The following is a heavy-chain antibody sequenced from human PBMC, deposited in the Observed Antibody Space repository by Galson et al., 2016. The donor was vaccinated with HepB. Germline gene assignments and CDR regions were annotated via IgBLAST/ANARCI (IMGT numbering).Heavy chain of an antibody. V-gene: IGHV3-23*01. CDR1: GFTFINYA. D-gene: IGHD3-22*01. CDR3: AKDPDYDIGGYNYIDY. J-gene: IGHJ4*02. CDR2: ISGGGIVK. Sequence: SLRLSCAASGFTFINYAMSWVRQAPGKGLQWVSTISGGGIVKCYPDSVRGRFTISRDNSRNTLSLQLNSLRAEDTAIYYCAKDPDYDIGGYNYIDYWGQGTLVTVSS.